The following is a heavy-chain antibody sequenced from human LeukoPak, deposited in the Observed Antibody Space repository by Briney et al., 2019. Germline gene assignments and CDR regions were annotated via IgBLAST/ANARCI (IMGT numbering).Heavy chain of an antibody. CDR1: GYTFTSYD. Sequence: ASVKVSCKASGYTFTSYDINWVRQATGQGLEWMGWMNPNSGNTGYAQKFQGRVTVTRNTSISTAYMELSSLRSEDTAVYYCARGRRNIVVVTYWGQGTLVTVSS. V-gene: IGHV1-8*01. D-gene: IGHD2-21*02. CDR3: ARGRRNIVVVTY. J-gene: IGHJ4*02. CDR2: MNPNSGNT.